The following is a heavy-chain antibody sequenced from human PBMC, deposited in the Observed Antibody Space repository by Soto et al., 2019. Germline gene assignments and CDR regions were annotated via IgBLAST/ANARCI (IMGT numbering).Heavy chain of an antibody. D-gene: IGHD6-6*01. V-gene: IGHV6-1*01. Sequence: PSQTLSLTCAISGDSVSSNSAAWNWIRQSPSRGLEWLGRTYYRSKWYNDYAVSVKSRITINPDTSKNQFSLQLNSVTPEDTAVYYCARGRLEQLVPDYYYGMDAWGRGTTVTVSS. CDR2: TYYRSKWYN. CDR1: GDSVSSNSAA. J-gene: IGHJ6*02. CDR3: ARGRLEQLVPDYYYGMDA.